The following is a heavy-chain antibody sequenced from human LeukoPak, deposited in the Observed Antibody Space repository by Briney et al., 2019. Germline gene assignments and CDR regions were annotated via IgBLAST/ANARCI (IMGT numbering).Heavy chain of an antibody. D-gene: IGHD7-27*01. CDR1: GASISNYY. J-gene: IGHJ4*02. V-gene: IGHV4-4*07. Sequence: PSEALSLTCTVSGASISNYYWSWIRQPAGKGLEWIGRLYTSGSINFNPSPKSRITMSVDTSKNQFSLRLSSVTAADTAVYYCAGATWGSGYFDYWGQGTLVTVSS. CDR2: LYTSGSI. CDR3: AGATWGSGYFDY.